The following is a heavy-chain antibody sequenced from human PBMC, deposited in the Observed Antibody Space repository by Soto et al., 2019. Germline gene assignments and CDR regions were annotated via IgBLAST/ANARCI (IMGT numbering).Heavy chain of an antibody. CDR3: ARDHDGTGDSPFSP. V-gene: IGHV1-2*04. Sequence: ASVKVSCKASGYTFTGYYMHWVRQAPGQGLEWMGWINPNSGGTNYAQKFQGWVTMTRDTSISTAYMELSRLRSDDTAVYYCARDHDGTGDSPFSPWGQGTLVTVSS. D-gene: IGHD2-8*02. J-gene: IGHJ5*02. CDR2: INPNSGGT. CDR1: GYTFTGYY.